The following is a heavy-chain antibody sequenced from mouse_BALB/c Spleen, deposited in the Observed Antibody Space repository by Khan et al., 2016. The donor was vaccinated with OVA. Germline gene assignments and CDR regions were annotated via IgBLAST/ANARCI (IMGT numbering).Heavy chain of an antibody. D-gene: IGHD2-12*01. CDR1: DYSITSDYA. Sequence: VQLQESGPGLVKPSQSLSLTCTVTDYSITSDYAWNWIRHFPGNKLEWMGYISSSGSASYNPSLKSRISITRDTSKNQFFLQLKSVTTEDTATYYCARSLYYSYGYGLAYWGRGTSVTVSS. CDR2: ISSSGSA. V-gene: IGHV3-2*02. J-gene: IGHJ4*01. CDR3: ARSLYYSYGYGLAY.